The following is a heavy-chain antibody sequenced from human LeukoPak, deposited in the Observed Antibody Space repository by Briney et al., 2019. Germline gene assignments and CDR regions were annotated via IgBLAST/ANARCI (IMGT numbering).Heavy chain of an antibody. CDR2: ISYDGSNK. CDR3: AQLAFDY. V-gene: IGHV3-30*18. Sequence: GGSLRLSCAASGFTFSSYGMHWVRQAPGKGLEWVAVISYDGSNKYYADSVKGRFTISRDNSKNTLYLQMNSLRAEDTAVYYCAQLAFDYWGQGTLVTVSS. J-gene: IGHJ4*02. CDR1: GFTFSSYG.